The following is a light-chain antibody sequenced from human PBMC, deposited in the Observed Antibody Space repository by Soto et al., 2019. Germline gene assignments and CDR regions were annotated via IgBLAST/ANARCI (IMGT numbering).Light chain of an antibody. J-gene: IGKJ2*01. V-gene: IGKV1-33*01. Sequence: DIQLTQSPSSLSASIGDSVTITCQASQDISTSLNWYHRRPGKAPKLLITDATTLQTGVPPRFRGSGAGTDFSFTISRLQPEDFGEYYCQQYENVPTFGQGTKVKI. CDR1: QDISTS. CDR3: QQYENVPT. CDR2: DAT.